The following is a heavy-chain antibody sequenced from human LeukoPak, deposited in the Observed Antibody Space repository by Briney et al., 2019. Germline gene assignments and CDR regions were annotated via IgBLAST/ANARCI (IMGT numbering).Heavy chain of an antibody. Sequence: ASVKVSCKASRYTFTGYYMHWVRQAPGHGLEWMGWINPNSGGTNYAQKFQGWVTMTRETSISTAYMELSRLRSDDTAVYYCARVRSSGIWFDYWGQGTLVTVSS. CDR2: INPNSGGT. CDR3: ARVRSSGIWFDY. V-gene: IGHV1-2*04. D-gene: IGHD3-10*01. J-gene: IGHJ4*02. CDR1: RYTFTGYY.